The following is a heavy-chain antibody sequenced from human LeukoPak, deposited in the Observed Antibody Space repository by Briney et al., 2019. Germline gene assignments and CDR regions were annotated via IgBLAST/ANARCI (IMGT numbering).Heavy chain of an antibody. J-gene: IGHJ4*02. CDR1: GFTFSSYS. D-gene: IGHD1-14*01. CDR3: ARGNHKVDY. CDR2: ISSSSSTI. Sequence: GGSLRLSCAASGFTFSSYSMNWVRQAPGKGLEWVSYISSSSSTIYYADSVKGRFTISRDNAKNSLHLQMNSLIAEDTAVYYCARGNHKVDYWGQGTLVTVSS. V-gene: IGHV3-48*04.